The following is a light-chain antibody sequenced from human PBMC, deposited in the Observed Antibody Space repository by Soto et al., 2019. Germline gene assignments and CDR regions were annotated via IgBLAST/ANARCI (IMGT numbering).Light chain of an antibody. CDR1: SSDIGAYNY. CDR2: EVN. CDR3: TSYGGRDNLM. J-gene: IGLJ3*02. V-gene: IGLV2-8*01. Sequence: QSALTQPPSASGSPGQSVTISCTGTSSDIGAYNYVSWFQQHPGEAPKLIIYEVNKRPSGVPDRFSGSKSGNTASLTVSGLQAEGEAVYYCTSYGGRDNLMFGGGTKLTVL.